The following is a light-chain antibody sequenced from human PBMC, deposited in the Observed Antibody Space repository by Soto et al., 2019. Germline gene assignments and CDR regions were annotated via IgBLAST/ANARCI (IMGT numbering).Light chain of an antibody. CDR3: SSYTTSTSFIL. V-gene: IGLV2-14*01. CDR2: EVS. Sequence: QSLLTQPASVSGSPEQSITIDCTGTSGDIDNYDFVSWYQQVPGTAPKAMIYEVSSRPSGVSNRFSGSKPGNTASLTIAGVQAEDEAYVDCSSYTTSTSFILFRGGTNLTVL. J-gene: IGLJ2*01. CDR1: SGDIDNYDF.